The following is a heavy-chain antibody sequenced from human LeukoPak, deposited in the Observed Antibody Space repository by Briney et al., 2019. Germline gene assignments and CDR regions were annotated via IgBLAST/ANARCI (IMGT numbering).Heavy chain of an antibody. Sequence: ASVKVSCKASGYTFTSYAMHWVRQAPGQRLEWMGWINAGNGNTKYSQKFQGRVTITRDTSASTAYMELSRLRSDDTAVYYCARDTTERGWFDPWGQGTLVTVSS. CDR3: ARDTTERGWFDP. V-gene: IGHV1-3*01. J-gene: IGHJ5*02. CDR2: INAGNGNT. CDR1: GYTFTSYA. D-gene: IGHD4-11*01.